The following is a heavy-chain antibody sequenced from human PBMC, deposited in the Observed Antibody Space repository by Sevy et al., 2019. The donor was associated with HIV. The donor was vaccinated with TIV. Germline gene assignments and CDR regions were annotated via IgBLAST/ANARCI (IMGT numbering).Heavy chain of an antibody. J-gene: IGHJ5*02. V-gene: IGHV4-59*12. CDR3: ARAPPGRSGDDSLNRFAP. D-gene: IGHD5-12*01. CDR1: GGSISSYY. Sequence: SETLSLTCTVSGGSISSYYWSWIRQPPGRGLEYIGYIYYTGSTNYNPSLKSRVTISVHTSKNQFSLNLKSVTAADTAVYYCARAPPGRSGDDSLNRFAPWGQGTLVTVSS. CDR2: IYYTGST.